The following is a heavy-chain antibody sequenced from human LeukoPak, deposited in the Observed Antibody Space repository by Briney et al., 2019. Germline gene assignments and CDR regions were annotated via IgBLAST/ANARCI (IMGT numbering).Heavy chain of an antibody. CDR3: ARAGAYCSSTSCYGQNWFDP. CDR2: IYYSGST. Sequence: SQTLSLTCTVSGGSISSGDYYWSWIRQPPGKGLEWIGYIYYSGSTYYNPSLKSRVTISVDTSKNQFSLKLSSVTAADTAEYYCARAGAYCSSTSCYGQNWFDPWGQGTLVTVSS. V-gene: IGHV4-30-4*08. D-gene: IGHD2-2*01. CDR1: GGSISSGDYY. J-gene: IGHJ5*02.